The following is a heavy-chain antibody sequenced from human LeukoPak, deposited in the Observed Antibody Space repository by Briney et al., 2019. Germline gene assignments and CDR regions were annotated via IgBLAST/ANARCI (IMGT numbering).Heavy chain of an antibody. V-gene: IGHV3-48*03. CDR2: ISSSGSTI. CDR3: AKAPVTTCSGAYCYPFDY. D-gene: IGHD2-21*01. J-gene: IGHJ4*02. CDR1: GFTFSSYE. Sequence: PGGSLRLSCAASGFTFSSYEMNWVRQAPGKGLEWVPYISSSGSTIYYADSVKGRFTISRDNAKNSLYLQMNSLRAEDAAVYYCAKAPVTTCSGAYCYPFDYWGQGTLVTVSS.